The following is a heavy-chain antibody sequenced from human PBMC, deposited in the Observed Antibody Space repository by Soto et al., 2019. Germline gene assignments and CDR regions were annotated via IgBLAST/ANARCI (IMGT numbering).Heavy chain of an antibody. V-gene: IGHV1-69*01. CDR2: IIPIFGTA. D-gene: IGHD2-2*02. CDR3: ASSRYCSSTSCYTHGGWFDP. J-gene: IGHJ5*02. CDR1: GGTFSSYA. Sequence: QVQLVQSGAEVKKPGSSVKVSCKASGGTFSSYAISWVRQAPGQGLEWMGGIIPIFGTANYAQKFQGRVTITADESTSTAYRELGSLRSEDTAVYYCASSRYCSSTSCYTHGGWFDPWGQGTLVTGSS.